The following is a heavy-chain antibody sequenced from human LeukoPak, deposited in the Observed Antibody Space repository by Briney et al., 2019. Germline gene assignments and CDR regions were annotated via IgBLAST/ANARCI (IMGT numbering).Heavy chain of an antibody. CDR3: AREGRGIRPMWFDP. V-gene: IGHV4-31*03. CDR2: IYYSGST. CDR1: GGSISSGGYY. Sequence: PSQTLSLTCTVSGGSISSGGYYWSWIRQHPGKGLEWIGYIYYSGSTYYNPSLKSRVTISVDTSKNQFSLKLSSVTAADTAVYYCAREGRGIRPMWFDPWGQGTLVTVSS. J-gene: IGHJ5*02. D-gene: IGHD3-16*01.